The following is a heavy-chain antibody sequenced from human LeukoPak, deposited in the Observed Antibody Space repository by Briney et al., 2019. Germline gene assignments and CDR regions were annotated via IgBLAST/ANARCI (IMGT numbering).Heavy chain of an antibody. CDR2: IIPILGIA. CDR3: ARGKSTVVRRGPNYFDY. CDR1: VDTFSGYA. D-gene: IGHD4-23*01. J-gene: IGHJ4*02. V-gene: IGHV1-69*04. Sequence: GSSVKVSCKASVDTFSGYAIGWVRQAPGQGLEWMGRIIPILGIANYAQKFQGRVTITADKSTSTAYMELSSLRSEDTAVYYCARGKSTVVRRGPNYFDYWGQGTLVTVSS.